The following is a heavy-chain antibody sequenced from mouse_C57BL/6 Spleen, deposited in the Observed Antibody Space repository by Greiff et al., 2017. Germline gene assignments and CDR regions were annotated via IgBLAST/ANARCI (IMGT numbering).Heavy chain of an antibody. Sequence: EVQLQQSGPELVKPGASVKIPCKASGYTFTDYNMDWVKQSHGKSLEWIGDINPNNGGTIYNQKFKGKDTLTVDKSSSTAYMELRSLTSEDTAVYYCARRGPIYYGSSYYYAMDYWGQGTSVTVSS. CDR1: GYTFTDYN. D-gene: IGHD1-1*01. J-gene: IGHJ4*01. CDR3: ARRGPIYYGSSYYYAMDY. CDR2: INPNNGGT. V-gene: IGHV1-18*01.